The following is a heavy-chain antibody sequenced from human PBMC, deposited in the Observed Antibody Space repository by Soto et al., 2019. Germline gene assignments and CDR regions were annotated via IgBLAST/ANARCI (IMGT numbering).Heavy chain of an antibody. V-gene: IGHV3-33*01. D-gene: IGHD3-10*01. CDR2: IWYDGGNK. CDR3: ALDGQESTPYTLDI. J-gene: IGHJ3*02. CDR1: GFTFSHHA. Sequence: QVQLVASGGGVVQPGTSLRLSCATSGFTFSHHAMHWVRQAPGKGLEWVTQIWYDGGNKYYGESVKGRFTTPRDNSNKLEYLQMNSLRVDDKSVYYCALDGQESTPYTLDIWGQGTLVTVSS.